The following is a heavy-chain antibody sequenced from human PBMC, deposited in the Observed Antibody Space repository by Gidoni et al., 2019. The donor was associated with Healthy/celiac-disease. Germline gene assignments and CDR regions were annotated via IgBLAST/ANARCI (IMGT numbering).Heavy chain of an antibody. J-gene: IGHJ4*02. CDR2: NNPSGGST. CDR1: GYTFTSYY. CDR3: ARDSRSVI. V-gene: IGHV1-46*01. Sequence: QVQLVQSGAEVKKPGASVKVSCKPSGYTFTSYYMPWVQTAPGQGLEWMGINNPSGGSTSYAQKFQGRVTMTRDTSTSTVYMELSSLRSEDTAVYYCARDSRSVIWGQGTLVTVSS.